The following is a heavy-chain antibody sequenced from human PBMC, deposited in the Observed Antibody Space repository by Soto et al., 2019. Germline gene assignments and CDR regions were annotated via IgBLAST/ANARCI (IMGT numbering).Heavy chain of an antibody. CDR2: IYYSGST. D-gene: IGHD5-12*01. CDR3: ARVIVADRYYYYGMDV. J-gene: IGHJ6*02. CDR1: GGSISSGDYY. Sequence: SETLSLTCTVSGGSISSGDYYWSWIRQPPGKGLEWIGYIYYSGSTYYNPSLKSRVTISVDTSKNQFSLKLSSVTAADTAVYYCARVIVADRYYYYGMDVWGQGTTVTVSS. V-gene: IGHV4-30-4*01.